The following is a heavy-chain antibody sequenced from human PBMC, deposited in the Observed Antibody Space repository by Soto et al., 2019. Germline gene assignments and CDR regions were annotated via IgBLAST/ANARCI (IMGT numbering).Heavy chain of an antibody. CDR3: ARGVAGEQWLPWFEP. Sequence: HPGGSLRLSCAASGFTVSSNYMSWVRQAPGKGLEWVSVIYSGGSTYYADSVKGRFTISRDNSKNTLYLQINSLRAEDTAVYYCARGVAGEQWLPWFEPRGQGTLVTVSP. CDR1: GFTVSSNY. V-gene: IGHV3-66*01. D-gene: IGHD6-19*01. CDR2: IYSGGST. J-gene: IGHJ5*02.